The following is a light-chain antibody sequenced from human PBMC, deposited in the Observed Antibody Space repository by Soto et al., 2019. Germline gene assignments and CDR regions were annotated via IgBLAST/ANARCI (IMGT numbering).Light chain of an antibody. CDR1: QGFINS. Sequence: VQLTQSPSSLSASVGARVTITSRAMQGFINSLVWFQKKPGKPPKLLSYDASCLESGVPSRFSGSESGTDFTLTIRGLQPEDFATYYCHQFNSYPFTFGPGTKVDIK. J-gene: IGKJ3*01. CDR3: HQFNSYPFT. V-gene: IGKV1-13*02. CDR2: DAS.